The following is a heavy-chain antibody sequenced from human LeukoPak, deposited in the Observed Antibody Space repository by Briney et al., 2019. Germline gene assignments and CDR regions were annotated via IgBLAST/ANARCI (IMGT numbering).Heavy chain of an antibody. V-gene: IGHV4-30-2*01. J-gene: IGHJ6*02. CDR1: GGSISSGGYS. Sequence: SETLSLTCAVSGGSISSGGYSWSWIRQPPGKGLEWIGYIYHSGSTNYNPSLKSRVAISVDTSKNQFSLKLSSVTAADTAVYYCARGTPESYDFWSGYYPNYYYYGMDVWGQGTTVTVSS. CDR3: ARGTPESYDFWSGYYPNYYYYGMDV. D-gene: IGHD3-3*01. CDR2: IYHSGST.